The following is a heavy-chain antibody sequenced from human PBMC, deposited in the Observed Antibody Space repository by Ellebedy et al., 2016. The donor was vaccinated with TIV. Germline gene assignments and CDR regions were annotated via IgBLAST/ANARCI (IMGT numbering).Heavy chain of an antibody. CDR2: ISYDGSNK. CDR3: EGLWFGESYYFDY. J-gene: IGHJ4*02. D-gene: IGHD3-10*01. Sequence: GESLKISCAASGFTFSSYAMHWVRQAPGKGLEWVAVISYDGSNKYYADSVKGRFTISRDNSKNTLYLQMNSLRAEDTAVYYCEGLWFGESYYFDYWGQGTLVTVSS. CDR1: GFTFSSYA. V-gene: IGHV3-30-3*01.